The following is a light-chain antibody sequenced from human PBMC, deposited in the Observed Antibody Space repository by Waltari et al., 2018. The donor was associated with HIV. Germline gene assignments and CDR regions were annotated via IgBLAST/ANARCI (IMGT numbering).Light chain of an antibody. J-gene: IGKJ2*02. V-gene: IGKV1-5*03. Sequence: DIQMTQSPSTLSASVGDRVTITCRASQSISSWLAWYQQKPGKAPKLLIYKASSLESGVPSRFSGSGFGTEFTLTISSLQPDDFATYYCQEYNIYSGTFGQGTKLEIK. CDR3: QEYNIYSGT. CDR2: KAS. CDR1: QSISSW.